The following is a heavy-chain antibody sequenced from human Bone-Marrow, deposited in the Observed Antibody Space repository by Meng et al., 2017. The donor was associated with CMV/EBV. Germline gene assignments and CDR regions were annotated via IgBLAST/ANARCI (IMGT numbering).Heavy chain of an antibody. Sequence: ASVKVSCKASGYTFTSYGISWVRQAPGKGLEWIGWISAYNGNTNYVQKLQGRVTMTTDTSTSTAYMELRSLRSHDAAVYYCARDDWGYDFDYWGQGTMVTVSS. J-gene: IGHJ4*02. CDR1: GYTFTSYG. V-gene: IGHV1-18*01. D-gene: IGHD3-16*01. CDR3: ARDDWGYDFDY. CDR2: ISAYNGNT.